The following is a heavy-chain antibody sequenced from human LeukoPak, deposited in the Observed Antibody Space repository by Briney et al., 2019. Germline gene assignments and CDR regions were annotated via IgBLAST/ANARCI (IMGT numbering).Heavy chain of an antibody. CDR1: GYTFTNYY. CDR2: INPSGSST. J-gene: IGHJ6*02. V-gene: IGHV1-46*01. D-gene: IGHD3-3*01. Sequence: ASVKVSCKASGYTFTNYYIHWVRQAPGQGLEWMGIINPSGSSTSYAQTFQGRVTMTRDTSTNTVYMELSSLRSEDTAVYYCARAGGVTIFAVVTAPYYQYYGLDVWGQGTTVTVSS. CDR3: ARAGGVTIFAVVTAPYYQYYGLDV.